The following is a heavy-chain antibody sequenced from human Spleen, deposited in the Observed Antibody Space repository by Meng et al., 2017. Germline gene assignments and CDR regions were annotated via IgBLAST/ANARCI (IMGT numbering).Heavy chain of an antibody. CDR2: IYHSGST. V-gene: IGHV4-4*02. CDR1: GGSISSSNW. CDR3: ARVNSAKYNSFDY. D-gene: IGHD5-24*01. Sequence: VQLRESGPGLVEPSGTLSHTCSVSGGSISSSNWWSWVRQPPWKGLEWIGEIYHSGSTNYNPSLKSRVTISVDKSKNQFSLRLDSVTAADTAVYFCARVNSAKYNSFDYWGQGTLVTVSS. J-gene: IGHJ4*02.